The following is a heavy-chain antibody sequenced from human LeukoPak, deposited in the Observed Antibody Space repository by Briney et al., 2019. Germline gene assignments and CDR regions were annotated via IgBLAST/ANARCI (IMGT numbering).Heavy chain of an antibody. CDR3: AKGDRYSFGSGYFDY. D-gene: IGHD3-10*01. Sequence: GRSLRLSCAASGFTFEDYDMQWVRHVPGKGLEGVSGISWNRGNIVYAESVRGGFTISRDSAKISLFLQMNSLRAEDMALYYSAKGDRYSFGSGYFDYWGQGTLVTVSS. V-gene: IGHV3-9*03. J-gene: IGHJ4*02. CDR2: ISWNRGNI. CDR1: GFTFEDYD.